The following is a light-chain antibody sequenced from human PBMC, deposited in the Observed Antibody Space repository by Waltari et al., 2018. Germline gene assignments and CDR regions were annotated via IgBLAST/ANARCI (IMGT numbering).Light chain of an antibody. Sequence: EIVLTQSPGTLSSSPGERATLSCRASQSVSRALAWYQQKPGQAPRLLIFGASNRATVIRDRFSGSGSETDFSLTISRLEPEDFAVYYCQQYVRLPATFGRGTKVEIK. CDR3: QQYVRLPAT. J-gene: IGKJ1*01. CDR1: QSVSRA. V-gene: IGKV3-20*01. CDR2: GAS.